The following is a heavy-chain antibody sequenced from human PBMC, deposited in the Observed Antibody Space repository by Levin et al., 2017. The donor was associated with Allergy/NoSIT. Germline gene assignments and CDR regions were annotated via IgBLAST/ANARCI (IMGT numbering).Heavy chain of an antibody. CDR3: ARAGYSGGPYCGDDCYYYFDS. V-gene: IGHV3-33*01. CDR2: IWDDGNKK. Sequence: GESLKISCAASGFDFSSYGMHWVRQTPGKGLEWVAVIWDDGNKKLYAQSVKGRFTISRDNSKNSLSLQMDSLRDEDTALYYCARAGYSGGPYCGDDCYYYFDSWGQGTPVTVSS. J-gene: IGHJ4*02. D-gene: IGHD2-21*02. CDR1: GFDFSSYG.